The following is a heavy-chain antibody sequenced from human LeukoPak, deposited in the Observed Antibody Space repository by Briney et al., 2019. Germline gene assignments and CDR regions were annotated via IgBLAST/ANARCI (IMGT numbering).Heavy chain of an antibody. D-gene: IGHD3-10*01. Sequence: AGGSLRLSCAASGFTFSGFSMSWVRQSPTKGLEWVANIKQDGSERYYVDSVKGRFTISRDNAKNSLSLQMNNLRVEDMAVYYCARAGSHWHYVYWGQGTVVTVSS. CDR1: GFTFSGFS. V-gene: IGHV3-7*01. CDR2: IKQDGSER. J-gene: IGHJ4*02. CDR3: ARAGSHWHYVY.